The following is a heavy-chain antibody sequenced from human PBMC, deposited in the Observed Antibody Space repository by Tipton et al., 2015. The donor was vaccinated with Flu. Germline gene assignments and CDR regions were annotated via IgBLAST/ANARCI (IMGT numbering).Heavy chain of an antibody. CDR2: INQDGSEE. D-gene: IGHD3-16*01. CDR1: GFPFSEFW. Sequence: QLVQSGGGLIQPGRSLRLSCAASGFPFSEFWMHWVRQAPGKGLEWVAHINQDGSEESYVESVKGRFTISRDNARNSLYLQMNSLRAEDTAVYHCARFAGGPWGQGTLVTVSS. V-gene: IGHV3-7*01. J-gene: IGHJ5*02. CDR3: ARFAGGP.